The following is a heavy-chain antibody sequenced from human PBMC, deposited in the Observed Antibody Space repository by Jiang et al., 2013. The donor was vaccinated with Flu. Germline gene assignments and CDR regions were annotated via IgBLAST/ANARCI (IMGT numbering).Heavy chain of an antibody. CDR3: AKDLDCSSPSCSPSYPYHGLDV. CDR2: ISYDGINK. V-gene: IGHV3-30*18. Sequence: RVSCEASGFSLSDYGIHWVRQAPGKGLEWVAVISYDGINKYYADSVKGRFTISRDNSKNTLYLQMNSLRAEDTAVYYCAKDLDCSSPSCSPSYPYHGLDVWGQGTTVTVSS. D-gene: IGHD2-2*01. CDR1: GFSLSDYG. J-gene: IGHJ6*02.